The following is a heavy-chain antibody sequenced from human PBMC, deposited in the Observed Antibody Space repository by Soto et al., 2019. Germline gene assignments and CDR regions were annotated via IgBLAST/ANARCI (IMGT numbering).Heavy chain of an antibody. CDR1: GVSFSGHS. V-gene: IGHV4-34*01. CDR3: STRAYDTNGYYRFDP. D-gene: IGHD3-22*01. Sequence: PSETLSLTCAVYGVSFSGHSWTWIRQSPGKGLEWIGDINHSGRVNYSPPLKSRVTISLDTSKNQFSLTLSAVTAADTAMYYCSTRAYDTNGYYRFDPWGQGTLVTVYS. J-gene: IGHJ5*01. CDR2: INHSGRV.